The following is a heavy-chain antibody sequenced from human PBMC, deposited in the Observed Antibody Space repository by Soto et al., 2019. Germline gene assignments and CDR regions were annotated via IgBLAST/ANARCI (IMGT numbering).Heavy chain of an antibody. J-gene: IGHJ4*02. Sequence: GASVKVSCKASGGTFSSYAISWVRQAPGQGLEWMGGIIPIFGTANYAQKFQGRVTITADESTSTAYMELSSLRSEDTAVYYCASRLYQYSGSYYTAFDYWGQGTLVTVSS. CDR3: ASRLYQYSGSYYTAFDY. CDR1: GGTFSSYA. D-gene: IGHD1-26*01. V-gene: IGHV1-69*13. CDR2: IIPIFGTA.